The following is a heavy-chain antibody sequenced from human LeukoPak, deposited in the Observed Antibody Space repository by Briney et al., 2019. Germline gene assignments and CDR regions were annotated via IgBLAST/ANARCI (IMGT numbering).Heavy chain of an antibody. D-gene: IGHD2-15*01. CDR1: GGSISSYY. CDR3: ARDGRVGSRRQNWFDP. J-gene: IGHJ5*02. CDR2: IYYSGST. V-gene: IGHV4-59*01. Sequence: PSETLSLTCTVSGGSISSYYWSWIRQPPGKGLEWIGYIYYSGSTNYNPSHKSRVTISVDTSKNQFSLKLSSVTAVDTAVYYCARDGRVGSRRQNWFDPWGQGTLVTVSS.